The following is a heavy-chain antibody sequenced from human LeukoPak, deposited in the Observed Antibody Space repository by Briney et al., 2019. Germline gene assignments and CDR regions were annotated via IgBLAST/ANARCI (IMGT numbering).Heavy chain of an antibody. CDR2: ISSSSSII. Sequence: PGGSLRLSCAASGFTFSSYSMNWVRQAPGKGLEWVSYISSSSSIIYYADSVKGRFTISRDNAKNSLYLQMNSLRAEDTAVYYCATGYYYDFWSGYYLYWGQGTLVTVSS. CDR1: GFTFSSYS. V-gene: IGHV3-48*04. D-gene: IGHD3-3*01. J-gene: IGHJ4*02. CDR3: ATGYYYDFWSGYYLY.